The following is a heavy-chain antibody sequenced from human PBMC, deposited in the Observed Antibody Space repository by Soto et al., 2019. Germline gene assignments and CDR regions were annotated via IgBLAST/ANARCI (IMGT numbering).Heavy chain of an antibody. J-gene: IGHJ4*02. V-gene: IGHV4-31*03. CDR3: ARVPVLNVWGSYRYYFDY. Sequence: QVQLQESGPGLVKPSQTLSLTCTVSGGSISSGGYYWSWIRQHPGKGLEWIGYIYYSGSTYYNPSLKSRVTISVDTSKNQFPLKLSSVTAADTAVYYCARVPVLNVWGSYRYYFDYWGQGTLVTVSS. CDR2: IYYSGST. CDR1: GGSISSGGYY. D-gene: IGHD3-16*02.